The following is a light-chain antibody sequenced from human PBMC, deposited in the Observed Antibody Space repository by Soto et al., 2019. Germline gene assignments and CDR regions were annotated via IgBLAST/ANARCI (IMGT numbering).Light chain of an antibody. CDR2: DTS. Sequence: EIMLTLSPCTLSLAPGERATLSCRASQSVSSSYLAWYQQKPGLAPRLLIHDTSSRAIGIPDRFSGSKAGTNFTLTIRRMEPEDVGMYYCQQYGSSPITFGQGTRLEIK. V-gene: IGKV3D-20*01. CDR1: QSVSSSY. J-gene: IGKJ5*01. CDR3: QQYGSSPIT.